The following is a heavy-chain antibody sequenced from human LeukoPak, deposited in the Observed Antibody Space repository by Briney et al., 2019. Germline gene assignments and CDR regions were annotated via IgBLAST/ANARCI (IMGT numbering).Heavy chain of an antibody. V-gene: IGHV1-2*02. CDR3: ATIAVAPPGAFDI. J-gene: IGHJ3*02. D-gene: IGHD6-19*01. Sequence: ASVKVSCKASGYTFTGYYMHWVRQAPGQELEWMGWINPNSGGTNYAQKFQGRVTMTRDTSISTAYMELSRLRSDDTAVYYCATIAVAPPGAFDIWGQGTMVTVSS. CDR2: INPNSGGT. CDR1: GYTFTGYY.